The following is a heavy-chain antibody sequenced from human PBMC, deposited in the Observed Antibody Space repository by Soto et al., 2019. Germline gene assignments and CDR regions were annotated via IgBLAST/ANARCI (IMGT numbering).Heavy chain of an antibody. CDR1: GFTFSSYA. CDR2: ITGGGGSS. Sequence: RGGSLRLSCAASGFTFSSYAMSWVRQAPGKGLEWVSAITGGGGSSYYADSVKGRFTISRDNSKNTLYLQMNSLRAEDTAVYYCAKVRDGYNYGFDYWGQGTLVTVSS. J-gene: IGHJ4*02. D-gene: IGHD1-1*01. CDR3: AKVRDGYNYGFDY. V-gene: IGHV3-23*01.